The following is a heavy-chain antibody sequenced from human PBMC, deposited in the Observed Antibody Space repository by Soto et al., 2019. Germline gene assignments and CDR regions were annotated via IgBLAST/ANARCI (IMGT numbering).Heavy chain of an antibody. D-gene: IGHD6-13*01. Sequence: SETLSLTCAVSGGSISGTTYSWSWIRQPPGEGLEWIGYIYDSGNTYYNPPLKSQFSISVDRSKNQFSLKLSSVTAADTAVYYCARGQGAAAGHSNFDYWGQGALVTVS. CDR3: ARGQGAAAGHSNFDY. CDR2: IYDSGNT. J-gene: IGHJ4*02. V-gene: IGHV4-30-2*01. CDR1: GGSISGTTYS.